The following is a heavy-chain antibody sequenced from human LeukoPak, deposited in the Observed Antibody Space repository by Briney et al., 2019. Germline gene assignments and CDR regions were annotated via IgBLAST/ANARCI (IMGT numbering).Heavy chain of an antibody. Sequence: GGSLRLSCAASGFTFSSYAMSWVRQAPGKGLEWVSAISGSGGSTYYADSVKGRFTISRDNSKSTLYLQMNSLRAEDTAAYYCAKVGIVGAHHDAFDIWGQGTMVTVSS. D-gene: IGHD1-26*01. CDR2: ISGSGGST. CDR3: AKVGIVGAHHDAFDI. V-gene: IGHV3-23*01. J-gene: IGHJ3*02. CDR1: GFTFSSYA.